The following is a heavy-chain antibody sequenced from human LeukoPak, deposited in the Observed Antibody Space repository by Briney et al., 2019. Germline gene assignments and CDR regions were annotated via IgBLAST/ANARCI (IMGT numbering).Heavy chain of an antibody. CDR2: INPSGGST. CDR3: ARDYGDYVGY. J-gene: IGHJ4*02. V-gene: IGHV1-46*01. CDR1: GYTFTSYY. D-gene: IGHD4-17*01. Sequence: GASVKVSCKSSGYTFTSYYMHWVRQAPAQGLEWMGIINPSGGSTSYAQKFQGRVTMTRDTSTSTVYMELSSLRSEDTAVYYCARDYGDYVGYWGQGTLVTVSS.